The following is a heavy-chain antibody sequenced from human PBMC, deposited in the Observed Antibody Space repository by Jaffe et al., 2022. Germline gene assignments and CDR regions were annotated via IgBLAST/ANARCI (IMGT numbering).Heavy chain of an antibody. V-gene: IGHV3-23*01. D-gene: IGHD6-13*01. CDR1: GFTFSSYA. J-gene: IGHJ6*03. CDR3: AKDGPPSAAPQQGGLYYYYYYYMDV. CDR2: ISGSGGST. Sequence: EVQLLESGGGLVQPGGSLRLSCAASGFTFSSYAMSWVRQAPGKGLEWVSAISGSGGSTYYADSVKGRFTISRDNSKNTLYLQMNSLRAEDTAVYYCAKDGPPSAAPQQGGLYYYYYYYMDVWGKGTTVTVSS.